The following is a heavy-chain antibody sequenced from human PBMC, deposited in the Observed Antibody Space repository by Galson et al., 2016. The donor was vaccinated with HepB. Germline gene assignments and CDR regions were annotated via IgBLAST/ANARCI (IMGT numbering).Heavy chain of an antibody. CDR2: IYPGDSDT. CDR3: ARRSPGGGTHYFYYYGMDV. V-gene: IGHV5-51*01. Sequence: QSGAEVKKPGESLKISCKGSGYDFTNYWIGWVRQMPGKGLEWMGIIYPGDSDTRYSPSFQGQVTISADKSISPAYLQGSSLKASDTAMYYCARRSPGGGTHYFYYYGMDVWGQGTTVIVSS. CDR1: GYDFTNYW. J-gene: IGHJ6*02. D-gene: IGHD3-16*01.